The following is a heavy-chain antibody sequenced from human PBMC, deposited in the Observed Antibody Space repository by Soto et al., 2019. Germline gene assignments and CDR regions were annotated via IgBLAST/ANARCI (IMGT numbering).Heavy chain of an antibody. CDR2: ISGSGGST. Sequence: PGGSLRLSCAASGFTFSSYAMSWVRQAPGRGLEWVSAISGSGGSTYYADSVKGRFTISRDNAKNTLYLKMNSLRAEDTAVYYCARDPGTASDYQLLYPCWFDPWGQGTLVTVSS. V-gene: IGHV3-23*01. CDR1: GFTFSSYA. CDR3: ARDPGTASDYQLLYPCWFDP. J-gene: IGHJ5*02. D-gene: IGHD2-2*02.